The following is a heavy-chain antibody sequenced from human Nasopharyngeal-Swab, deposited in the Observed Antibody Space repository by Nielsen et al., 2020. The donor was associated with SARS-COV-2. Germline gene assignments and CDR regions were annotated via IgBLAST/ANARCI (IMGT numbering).Heavy chain of an antibody. V-gene: IGHV4-59*01. J-gene: IGHJ4*01. Sequence: LRLSCTVSGGSISSYYWSWIRQPPGKGLEWIGYIYYSGSPNYNPSLKSRVTISVDTSKNQLSLKLTSVTAADTAVYYCARGRGTRSYFDYWGQGTQVTVSS. CDR3: ARGRGTRSYFDY. CDR2: IYYSGSP. CDR1: GGSISSYY. D-gene: IGHD3/OR15-3a*01.